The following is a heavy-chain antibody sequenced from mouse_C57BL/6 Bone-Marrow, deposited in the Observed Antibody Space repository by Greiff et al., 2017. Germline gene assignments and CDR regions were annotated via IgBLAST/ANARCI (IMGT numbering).Heavy chain of an antibody. J-gene: IGHJ3*01. CDR1: GYTFTSYW. CDR2: IHPNSGST. Sequence: QVQLQQPGAELVKPGASVKLSCTASGYTFTSYWMHWVKQRPGQGLEWIGMIHPNSGSTNYNEKFKSKATLTVDKSSSTAYMQLSSLTSEDSAVYDCARTGSYYGNVWFAYWGQGTLVTVSA. D-gene: IGHD2-1*01. CDR3: ARTGSYYGNVWFAY. V-gene: IGHV1-64*01.